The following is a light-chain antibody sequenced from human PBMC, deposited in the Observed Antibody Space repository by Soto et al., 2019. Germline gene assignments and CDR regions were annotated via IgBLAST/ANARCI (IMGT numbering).Light chain of an antibody. V-gene: IGKV3-15*01. J-gene: IGKJ1*01. CDR3: QQYNNWPKM. CDR1: HSVSGN. CDR2: RAS. Sequence: EIVMTQSPATLSVSPGERATLSCRASHSVSGNLAWYQQKPGQAPRLLIYRASTRATGIPARFSGSGSGTEFTLTISSLQSEDFAVYYCQQYNNWPKMFGQGTKVDI.